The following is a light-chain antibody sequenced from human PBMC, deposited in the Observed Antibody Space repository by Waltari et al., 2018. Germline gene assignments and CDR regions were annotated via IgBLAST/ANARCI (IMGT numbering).Light chain of an antibody. CDR1: ISNICTPY. Sequence: QSVLTQPPSASGTPGQSVTISCSGIISNICTPYFYWYQQLPGTAPKLLIYLTHQRPSGVPDRFSASKSGTSASLAISGLRFEDEADYYCATRDEGPTVVFGGGTKLTVL. V-gene: IGLV1-47*01. J-gene: IGLJ2*01. CDR2: LTH. CDR3: ATRDEGPTVV.